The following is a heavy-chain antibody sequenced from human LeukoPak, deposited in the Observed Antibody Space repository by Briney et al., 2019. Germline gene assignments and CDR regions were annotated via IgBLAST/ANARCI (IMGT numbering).Heavy chain of an antibody. V-gene: IGHV1-69*13. CDR1: GGTFSSYA. CDR3: ARSWHCSSTSCYSDWFDP. Sequence: ASVKVSCKASGGTFSSYAISWVRQAPGQGLDWMGGIIPIFGTANYAQKFQGRVTITADESTSTACMELSSLRSEDTAVYYCARSWHCSSTSCYSDWFDPWGQGTLVTVSS. D-gene: IGHD2-2*01. CDR2: IIPIFGTA. J-gene: IGHJ5*02.